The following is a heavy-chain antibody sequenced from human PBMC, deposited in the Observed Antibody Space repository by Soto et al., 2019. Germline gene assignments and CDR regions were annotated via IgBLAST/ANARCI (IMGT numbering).Heavy chain of an antibody. CDR3: ARAGDYYYGSGSRYYFDY. J-gene: IGHJ4*02. CDR1: GGSISSSNW. Sequence: SETLSLTCAVSGGSISSSNWWSWVRQPPGKGLEWIGEIYHSGSTNYNPSLKSRVTISVDRSKNQFSLKLSSVTAADTAVYYCARAGDYYYGSGSRYYFDYWGQGIMVTVSS. D-gene: IGHD3-10*01. V-gene: IGHV4-4*02. CDR2: IYHSGST.